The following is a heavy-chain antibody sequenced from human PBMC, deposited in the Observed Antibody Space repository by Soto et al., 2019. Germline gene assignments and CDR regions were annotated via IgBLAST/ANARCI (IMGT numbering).Heavy chain of an antibody. CDR2: ISGSGGST. J-gene: IGHJ6*02. Sequence: GGSLRLSCAASGFTFSSYAMSMVRQATGKGLEWVSAISGSGGSTYYADSVKGRFTISRDNSKNTLYLQMNSLRAEDTAVYYCAKDTTRYSSSWAYYYYGMDVWGQGTTVTVSS. V-gene: IGHV3-23*01. D-gene: IGHD6-13*01. CDR1: GFTFSSYA. CDR3: AKDTTRYSSSWAYYYYGMDV.